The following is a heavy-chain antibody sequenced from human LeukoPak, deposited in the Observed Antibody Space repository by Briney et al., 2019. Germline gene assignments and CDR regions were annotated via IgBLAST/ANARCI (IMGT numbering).Heavy chain of an antibody. CDR2: VSGSGDST. D-gene: IGHD2-15*01. Sequence: GGSLRLSCVASGFTFSDYAMSWVRQAPGKGLEWVSSVSGSGDSTYSADSVKGRFTISRDNSKSTLYLQMKNLRAEDTAVYYCASSGYCSGGSCYLRYWYFDLWGRGTLVAVSS. J-gene: IGHJ2*01. CDR1: GFTFSDYA. CDR3: ASSGYCSGGSCYLRYWYFDL. V-gene: IGHV3-23*01.